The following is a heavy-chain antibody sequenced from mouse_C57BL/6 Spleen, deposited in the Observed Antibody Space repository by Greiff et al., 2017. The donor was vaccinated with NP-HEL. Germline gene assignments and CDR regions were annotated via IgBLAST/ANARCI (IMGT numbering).Heavy chain of an antibody. CDR1: GYTSTDYY. V-gene: IGHV1-76*01. J-gene: IGHJ1*03. D-gene: IGHD1-1*01. Sequence: QVQLQQSGAELVRPGASVKLSCKASGYTSTDYYINWVKQRPGQGLEWIARIYPGSGNTYYNEKFKGKATLTAEKSSSTAYMQLSSLTSEDSAVYFCARSYGSGRYFDVWGTGTTVTVSS. CDR3: ARSYGSGRYFDV. CDR2: IYPGSGNT.